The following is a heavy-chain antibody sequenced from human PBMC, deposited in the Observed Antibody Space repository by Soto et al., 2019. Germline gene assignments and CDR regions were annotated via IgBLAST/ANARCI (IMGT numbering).Heavy chain of an antibody. CDR3: AKVEVGATRGYYYYGMDV. D-gene: IGHD1-26*01. CDR2: ISGSGGST. J-gene: IGHJ6*02. Sequence: EVELLESGGGLVQPGGSLRLSCAASGFTFSSYAMSWVRQAPGKGLEWVSAISGSGGSTYYTDSVKGRFTISRDNSKNTLYPQMNSLRAEDTAVYYCAKVEVGATRGYYYYGMDVWGQGTTVTVSS. CDR1: GFTFSSYA. V-gene: IGHV3-23*01.